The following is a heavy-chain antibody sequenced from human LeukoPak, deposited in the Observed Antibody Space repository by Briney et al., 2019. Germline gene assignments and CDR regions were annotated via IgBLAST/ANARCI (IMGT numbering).Heavy chain of an antibody. V-gene: IGHV3-30*18. J-gene: IGHJ4*02. CDR1: GFTFSSYG. CDR2: ISYDGSNK. CDR3: AKDHCGGDCRLYDY. Sequence: GGSLGLSCAASGFTFSSYGMHWVRQAPGKGLEWVAVISYDGSNKYYADSVKGRFTISRDNSKNTLYLQMNSLRAEDTAVYYCAKDHCGGDCRLYDYWGQGTLVTVSS. D-gene: IGHD2-21*02.